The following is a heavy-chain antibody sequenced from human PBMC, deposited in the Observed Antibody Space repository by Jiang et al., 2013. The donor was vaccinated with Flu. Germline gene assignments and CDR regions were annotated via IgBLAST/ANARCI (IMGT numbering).Heavy chain of an antibody. CDR2: IYYSGST. Sequence: SLTCTVSGGSISSSSYYWGWIRQPPGKGLEWIGSIYYSGSTYYNPSLKSRVTISVDTSKNQLSLKLSSVTAADTAVYYCARAPISIGTLDAFDIWGQGTMVTVSS. J-gene: IGHJ3*02. CDR1: GGSISSSSYY. D-gene: IGHD1-14*01. CDR3: ARAPISIGTLDAFDI. V-gene: IGHV4-39*07.